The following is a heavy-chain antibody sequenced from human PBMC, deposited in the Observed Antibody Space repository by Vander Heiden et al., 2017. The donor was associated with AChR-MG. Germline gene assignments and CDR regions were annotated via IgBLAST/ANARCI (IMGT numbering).Heavy chain of an antibody. J-gene: IGHJ3*02. CDR3: ASSPRGGDAFDI. CDR1: GGSIRNYY. Sequence: QVQLQESGPGLVKPSETLSLPCTVSGGSIRNYYGSWFRQPPGKGLGGIGYIYYSGGTNDNPSLRSRVTISVDTSKNQFSLKLRSVTAADTAVYCCASSPRGGDAFDIW. V-gene: IGHV4-59*01. CDR2: IYYSGGT. D-gene: IGHD3-10*01.